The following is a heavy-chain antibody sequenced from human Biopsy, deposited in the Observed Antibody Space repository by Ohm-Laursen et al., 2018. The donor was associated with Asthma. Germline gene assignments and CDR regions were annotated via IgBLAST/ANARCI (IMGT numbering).Heavy chain of an antibody. CDR2: IMNVFGTT. CDR3: ARCQVGYSSGWSLLLKKIYYPGMDV. CDR1: GGTFSNFA. J-gene: IGHJ6*02. Sequence: ASVKVSCKAPGGTFSNFAISWVRQAPGQGLEWLGGIMNVFGTTNYAQKFQGRVTITADESTSTAYMEVTSLRSEDTAIYYCARCQVGYSSGWSLLLKKIYYPGMDVWGQGTAVTVSS. V-gene: IGHV1-69*13. D-gene: IGHD6-19*01.